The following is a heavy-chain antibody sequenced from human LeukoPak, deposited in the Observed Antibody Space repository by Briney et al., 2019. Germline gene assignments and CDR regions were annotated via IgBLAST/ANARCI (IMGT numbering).Heavy chain of an antibody. D-gene: IGHD2-2*01. CDR3: ATDSSLSPDS. Sequence: PGGALRLSCAASGFTFTNYGMHWVRQAPGKGLEWVAVIWYDGSNKYYADSVKGRFTISRDNSKNTLYLQMNSLRAEDTAVYYCATDSSLSPDSWGQGTLVTVSS. CDR1: GFTFTNYG. CDR2: IWYDGSNK. V-gene: IGHV3-33*01. J-gene: IGHJ5*01.